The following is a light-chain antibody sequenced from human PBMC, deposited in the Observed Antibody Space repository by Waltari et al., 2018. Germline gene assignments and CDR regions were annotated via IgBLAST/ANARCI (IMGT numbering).Light chain of an antibody. Sequence: DIQITQSPSSLSASVGDRVTITCRASQSSSSYLNWYQQKPGNAPKLLIYAASSLQSGVPSRFSGSGAGTDFTLTISSLQPEDFGTYYCQQSYSTPRFTFGPGTKVEIK. V-gene: IGKV1-39*01. CDR2: AAS. J-gene: IGKJ3*01. CDR3: QQSYSTPRFT. CDR1: QSSSSY.